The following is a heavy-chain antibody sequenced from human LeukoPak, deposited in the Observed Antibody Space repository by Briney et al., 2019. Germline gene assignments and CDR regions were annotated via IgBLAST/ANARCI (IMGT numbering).Heavy chain of an antibody. J-gene: IGHJ4*02. V-gene: IGHV4-59*01. D-gene: IGHD1-7*01. Sequence: SETLSLTCTVSGGSISTYYWSWIRQPPGKGLEWIGYIYYSGSTNYNPSLKSRVTISVDTSKNQFSMKVSSVTAADTAVYYCARGGNWNYENWGQGTLVTVSS. CDR3: ARGGNWNYEN. CDR1: GGSISTYY. CDR2: IYYSGST.